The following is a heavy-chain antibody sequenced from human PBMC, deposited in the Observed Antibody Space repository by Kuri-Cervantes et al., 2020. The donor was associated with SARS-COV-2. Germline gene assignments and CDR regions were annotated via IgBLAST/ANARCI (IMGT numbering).Heavy chain of an antibody. Sequence: SETLSLTCTVSGGSISSSSYYWGWIRQPPGKGLEWIGSIYYSGSTYYNPSLKSRVTIAVDTSKNQFSLKLSSVTAADAAVYYCSRGELIVVVSAAFFDYWGQGTLVTVSS. D-gene: IGHD2-2*01. CDR1: GGSISSSSYY. J-gene: IGHJ4*02. V-gene: IGHV4-39*07. CDR3: SRGELIVVVSAAFFDY. CDR2: IYYSGST.